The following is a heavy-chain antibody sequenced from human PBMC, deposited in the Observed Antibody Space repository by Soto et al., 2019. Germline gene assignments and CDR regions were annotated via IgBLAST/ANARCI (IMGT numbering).Heavy chain of an antibody. CDR1: GGSFSGYY. V-gene: IGHV4-34*01. CDR2: INHSGST. Sequence: SETLSLTCAVYGGSFSGYYWSWIRQPPGKGLEWIGEINHSGSTNYNPSLKSRVTISVDTSKNQFSLKLSSVTAADTAVYYCARDLGYSSSWYFFGVGGGSYGMDVCGQGTTGTVSS. D-gene: IGHD6-13*01. J-gene: IGHJ6*02. CDR3: ARDLGYSSSWYFFGVGGGSYGMDV.